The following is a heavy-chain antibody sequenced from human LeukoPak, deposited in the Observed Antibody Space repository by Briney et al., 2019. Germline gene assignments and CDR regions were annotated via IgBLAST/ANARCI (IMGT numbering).Heavy chain of an antibody. V-gene: IGHV4-59*01. Sequence: SETLSLTCTVSGGSISGYYWSWIRQPPGKGLEWVGYIHYSGNTNYNPSLKSRVTILVDTSKNQFSLRLTSVTAADTAVYYCARGESYCGGDCYHYWGQGTLVTVSS. CDR1: GGSISGYY. CDR3: ARGESYCGGDCYHY. CDR2: IHYSGNT. J-gene: IGHJ4*02. D-gene: IGHD2-21*01.